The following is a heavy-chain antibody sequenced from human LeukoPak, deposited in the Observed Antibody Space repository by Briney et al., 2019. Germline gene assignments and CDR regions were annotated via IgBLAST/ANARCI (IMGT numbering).Heavy chain of an antibody. CDR1: GGTFSSYA. CDR3: ARDGYDYVWGSYRNNGTDCDY. V-gene: IGHV1-69*13. CDR2: IIPIFGTA. D-gene: IGHD3-16*02. Sequence: EASVKVSCKASGGTFSSYAISWVRQAPGQGLEWMGGIIPIFGTANYAQKFQGRVTITADESTSTAYMELSSLRSEDTAVYYCARDGYDYVWGSYRNNGTDCDYWGQGTLVTVSS. J-gene: IGHJ4*02.